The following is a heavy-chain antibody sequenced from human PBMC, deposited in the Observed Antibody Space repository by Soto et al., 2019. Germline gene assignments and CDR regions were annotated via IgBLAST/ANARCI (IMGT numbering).Heavy chain of an antibody. J-gene: IGHJ6*02. V-gene: IGHV6-1*01. CDR2: TYYRSKWYN. D-gene: IGHD2-2*01. CDR1: GDSVSSNSAA. Sequence: KSSETLSLTCAISGDSVSSNSAAWNWIRQSPSRGLEWLGRTYYRSKWYNDYAVSVKSRITINPDTSKNQFSLQLNSVTPEDTAVYYCARDMVVVVVPAATVYGMDVWGQGTTVTVSS. CDR3: ARDMVVVVVPAATVYGMDV.